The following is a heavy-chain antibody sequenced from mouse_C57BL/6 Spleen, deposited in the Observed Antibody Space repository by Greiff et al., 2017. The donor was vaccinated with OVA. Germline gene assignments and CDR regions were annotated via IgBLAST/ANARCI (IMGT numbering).Heavy chain of an antibody. CDR3: ASMWVYEGYSYAMGY. Sequence: QVQLQQPGTELVKPGASVKLSCKASGYTFTSYWMHWVKQRPGQGLEWIGNINPSNGGTNYNEKFKSKATLTVDKSSSTAYMQLSSLTSEDSAVYYCASMWVYEGYSYAMGYWGQGTSVTVSS. CDR1: GYTFTSYW. CDR2: INPSNGGT. J-gene: IGHJ4*01. V-gene: IGHV1-53*01. D-gene: IGHD2-3*01.